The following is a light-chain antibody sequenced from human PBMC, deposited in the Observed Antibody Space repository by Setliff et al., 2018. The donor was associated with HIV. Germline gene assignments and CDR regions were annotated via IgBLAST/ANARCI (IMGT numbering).Light chain of an antibody. V-gene: IGLV2-8*01. J-gene: IGLJ3*02. CDR1: SSDVGGYNY. CDR3: SSYAGSNNMM. Sequence: QSALTQPPSASGSPGQSVTISCTGTSSDVGGYNYVSWYQQHTGKAPQVMMYEVNKRPSGVPDRFSGSKSGNTASLTVSGLQADDEADYYCSSYAGSNNMMFGGGTKVTVL. CDR2: EVN.